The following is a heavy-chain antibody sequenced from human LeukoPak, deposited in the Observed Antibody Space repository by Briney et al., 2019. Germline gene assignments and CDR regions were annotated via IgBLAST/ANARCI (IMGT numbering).Heavy chain of an antibody. V-gene: IGHV1-69*13. J-gene: IGHJ4*02. CDR2: IIPIYGTT. Sequence: GASVKVSCKASGGTFSNYAINWVRQAPGQGLEWLGGIIPIYGTTNYGQTFQGRVTITADESTTTAYMELSSLRSEDTALYYCATPHKYYDVWRGYCPFDNRGQGTLVTVSS. CDR1: GGTFSNYA. D-gene: IGHD3-3*01. CDR3: ATPHKYYDVWRGYCPFDN.